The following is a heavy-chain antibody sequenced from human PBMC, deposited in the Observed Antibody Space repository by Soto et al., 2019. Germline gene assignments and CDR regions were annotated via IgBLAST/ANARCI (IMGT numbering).Heavy chain of an antibody. V-gene: IGHV3-48*01. CDR3: ARDIDG. Sequence: EVQVVESGGAWLRPGGSLRLSVAAPGFPSGSYRMNWFGQAPGKGLEWVSYISSSSSTKFYADSVKGRFTISRDNARNSLYLQMNSLRAEDTAVYYCARDIDGGGQGTLVTVSS. J-gene: IGHJ4*02. D-gene: IGHD2-15*01. CDR2: ISSSSSTK. CDR1: GFPSGSYR.